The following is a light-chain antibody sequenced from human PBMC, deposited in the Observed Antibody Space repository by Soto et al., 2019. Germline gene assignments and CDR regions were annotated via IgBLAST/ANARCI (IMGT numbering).Light chain of an antibody. CDR1: NSDVGGYDF. Sequence: QSALTQPPSASGSPGQSVTISCTGTNSDVGGYDFVSWYQQHPGKAPKLMIYEVNKRPSGVPDRFSGSKSGNTASLTVSGLQAEDEASYYCSSSAGSNNVLFGGGTKVTVL. CDR2: EVN. V-gene: IGLV2-8*01. CDR3: SSSAGSNNVL. J-gene: IGLJ3*02.